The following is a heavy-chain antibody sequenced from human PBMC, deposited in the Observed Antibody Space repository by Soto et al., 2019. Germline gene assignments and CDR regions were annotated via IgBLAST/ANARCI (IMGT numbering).Heavy chain of an antibody. Sequence: QVQLVESGGGVVQPGRSLRLSCAASGFTFSSYGMHWVRQAPGKGLEWVAVIWYDGSNKYYADSVKGRFTISRDNSKDTLDLQMNSLRGEDTAVYYCAGQGYWGDPFNWFDPWGQGTLVTASS. V-gene: IGHV3-33*01. CDR1: GFTFSSYG. CDR2: IWYDGSNK. CDR3: AGQGYWGDPFNWFDP. J-gene: IGHJ5*02. D-gene: IGHD3-16*01.